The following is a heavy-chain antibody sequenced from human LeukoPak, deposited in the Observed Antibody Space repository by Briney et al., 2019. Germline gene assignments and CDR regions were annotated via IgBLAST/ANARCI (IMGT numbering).Heavy chain of an antibody. Sequence: PGGSLRLSCAASGFTFSTYNINWVRQAPGKGLEWVSSISPSSSYIYYADSVKGRFTISRDNAKNSLYLQMNSLRAEDTAVYYCARARYSTSLDAFDIWGQGTMVTVSS. V-gene: IGHV3-21*01. CDR1: GFTFSTYN. J-gene: IGHJ3*02. CDR2: ISPSSSYI. D-gene: IGHD6-13*01. CDR3: ARARYSTSLDAFDI.